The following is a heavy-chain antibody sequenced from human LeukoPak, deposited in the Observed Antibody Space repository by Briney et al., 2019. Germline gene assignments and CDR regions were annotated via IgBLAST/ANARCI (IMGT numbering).Heavy chain of an antibody. Sequence: QPGRSLRLSCAASGCTFSSYAMHWVRRAPGKALEWVATISSDGGNRYYSDSVKGRFTISRDNSKNSLYLQMNSLRPEDTAVFHCARGRAVTGSTVIDYWGQGTLVTVSS. J-gene: IGHJ4*02. CDR1: GCTFSSYA. D-gene: IGHD6-19*01. CDR2: ISSDGGNR. CDR3: ARGRAVTGSTVIDY. V-gene: IGHV3-30-3*01.